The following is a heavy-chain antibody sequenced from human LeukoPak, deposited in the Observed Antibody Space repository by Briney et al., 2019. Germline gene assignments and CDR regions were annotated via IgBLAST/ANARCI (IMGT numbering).Heavy chain of an antibody. CDR1: GFTFSSYA. CDR3: AKDMIVVVDYYYYGMDV. Sequence: PGGSLRLSCAASGFTFSSYAMSWVRQAPGKGLEWVSAISGSGGSTYYADSVKGRFTISRDNSKNTLYLQMNSLRAEDTAVYYCAKDMIVVVDYYYYGMDVWGQGTTVTVSS. V-gene: IGHV3-23*01. D-gene: IGHD3-22*01. J-gene: IGHJ6*02. CDR2: ISGSGGST.